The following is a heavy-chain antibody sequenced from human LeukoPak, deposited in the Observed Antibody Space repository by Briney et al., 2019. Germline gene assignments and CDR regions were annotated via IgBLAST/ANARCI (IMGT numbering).Heavy chain of an antibody. Sequence: ASVKVSCTASGYTFTGYYMHWVRQAPGQGLEWMGWINPNSGGTNYAQKFQGRVTMTRDTSISTAYMELSSLRSEDTAVYYCARGVIAVAGTEDPFDYWGQGTLVTVSS. CDR2: INPNSGGT. CDR1: GYTFTGYY. V-gene: IGHV1-2*02. J-gene: IGHJ4*02. CDR3: ARGVIAVAGTEDPFDY. D-gene: IGHD6-19*01.